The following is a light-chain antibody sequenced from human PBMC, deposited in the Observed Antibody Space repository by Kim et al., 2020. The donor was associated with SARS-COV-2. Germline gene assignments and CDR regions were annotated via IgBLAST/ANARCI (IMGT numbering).Light chain of an antibody. CDR3: QQYANSPLT. CDR2: GAS. CDR1: QSVYSSF. V-gene: IGKV3-20*01. Sequence: PGERATISCRASQSVYSSFLAWYHQKPGQAPRLLIYGASNRATGIPDRFSGSGSGTDFTLTISRLEPEDFAVYYCQQYANSPLTFGGGTKVDIK. J-gene: IGKJ4*01.